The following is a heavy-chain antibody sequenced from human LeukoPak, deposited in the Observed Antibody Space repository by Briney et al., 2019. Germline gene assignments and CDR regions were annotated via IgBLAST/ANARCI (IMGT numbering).Heavy chain of an antibody. D-gene: IGHD5-12*01. CDR1: GGSISSYY. J-gene: IGHJ6*03. Sequence: SETLSLTCTVSGGSISSYYWSWIRQPPGKGLEWIGYIYYSGSTNYNPSLKSRVTISVDTSKNQLSLKLSSVTAADTAVYYCARVATIRTYYYYYMDVWGKGTTVTVSS. CDR2: IYYSGST. CDR3: ARVATIRTYYYYYMDV. V-gene: IGHV4-59*12.